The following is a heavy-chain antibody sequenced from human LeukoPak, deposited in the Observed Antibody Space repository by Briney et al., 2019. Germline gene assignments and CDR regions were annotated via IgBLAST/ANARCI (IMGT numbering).Heavy chain of an antibody. CDR2: INHSGST. D-gene: IGHD4-17*01. J-gene: IGHJ4*02. CDR1: GGSFSGYY. V-gene: IGHV4-34*01. CDR3: ARGPVTTGTLDY. Sequence: PSETLSLTCAVYGGSFSGYYWSWIRQPPGKGLEWIGEINHSGSTNYNPPLKSRVTISVDTSKNQFSLKLSSVTAADTAVYYCARGPVTTGTLDYWGQGTLVTVSS.